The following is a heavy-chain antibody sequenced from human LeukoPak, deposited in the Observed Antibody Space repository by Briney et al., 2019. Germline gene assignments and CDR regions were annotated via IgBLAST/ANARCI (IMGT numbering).Heavy chain of an antibody. D-gene: IGHD3-16*01. V-gene: IGHV4-39*01. J-gene: IGHJ3*02. CDR2: IYYTGTT. CDR3: AGHARREALRHSAFDI. CDR1: GGSISTNRYY. Sequence: SETLSLTCAVSGGSISTNRYYWSWIRQPPGKGLEYIGSIYYTGTTYYNPSLASRLTMSIDTSKNQFSLRLTSVTAADTAVYYCAGHARREALRHSAFDIWGQGTMAAVSS.